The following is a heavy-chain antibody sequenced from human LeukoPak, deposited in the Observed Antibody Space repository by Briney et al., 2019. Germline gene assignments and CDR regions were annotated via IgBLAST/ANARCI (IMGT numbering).Heavy chain of an antibody. D-gene: IGHD2-15*01. CDR2: IIPIFGIA. CDR3: ARSSCYSVVCYYYGMDV. CDR1: GGTFSSYA. V-gene: IGHV1-69*13. J-gene: IGHJ6*02. Sequence: SVKVSCKASGGTFSSYAISWVRQAPGQGLEWMGGIIPIFGIANYAQKFQGRVTITADESTSTAYMELSSLRSEDTAVYYCARSSCYSVVCYYYGMDVWGQGTTVTVSS.